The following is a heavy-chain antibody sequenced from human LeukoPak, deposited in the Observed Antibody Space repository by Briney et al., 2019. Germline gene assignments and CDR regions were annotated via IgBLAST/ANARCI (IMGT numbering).Heavy chain of an antibody. CDR2: ISGDGGST. Sequence: GGSLRLSCAASGFTFDDYAMQWVRQAPGKGLEWASLISGDGGSTYYADSVKGRFNISRDNSKNSLYLQMNSLRTEDTALYYCAKDASHRLYCGGDCYSFFDYWGQGTLVTVSS. CDR1: GFTFDDYA. V-gene: IGHV3-43*02. D-gene: IGHD2-21*02. J-gene: IGHJ4*02. CDR3: AKDASHRLYCGGDCYSFFDY.